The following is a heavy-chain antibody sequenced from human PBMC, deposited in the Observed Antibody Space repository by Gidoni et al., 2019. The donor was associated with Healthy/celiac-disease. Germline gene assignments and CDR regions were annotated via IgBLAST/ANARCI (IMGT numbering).Heavy chain of an antibody. CDR3: ARGLEGAARPDNY. D-gene: IGHD6-6*01. V-gene: IGHV4-34*01. CDR2: INHSGST. CDR1: GGSFSGYY. J-gene: IGHJ4*02. Sequence: QVQLQQWGAGLLKPSETLSLTCAVYGGSFSGYYWSWIRQPPGKGLEWIGEINHSGSTNYNPSLKSRVTISVDTSKNQFSLKLSSVTAADTAVYYCARGLEGAARPDNYWGQGTLVTVSS.